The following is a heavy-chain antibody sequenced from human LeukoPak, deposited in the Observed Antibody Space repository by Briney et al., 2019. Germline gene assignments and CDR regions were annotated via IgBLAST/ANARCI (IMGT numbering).Heavy chain of an antibody. CDR3: AREEKAQYCSGGRCYQNYYMDV. J-gene: IGHJ6*03. CDR1: GFTFSSYS. Sequence: GGSLRLSCAASGFTFSSYSMNWVRQAPGKGLEWVSSISSSSSYIYYADSVKGRFTISRDNAKNSLYLQMNSLRAEDTAVYYCAREEKAQYCSGGRCYQNYYMDVWGKGTTVTVSS. V-gene: IGHV3-21*01. CDR2: ISSSSSYI. D-gene: IGHD2-15*01.